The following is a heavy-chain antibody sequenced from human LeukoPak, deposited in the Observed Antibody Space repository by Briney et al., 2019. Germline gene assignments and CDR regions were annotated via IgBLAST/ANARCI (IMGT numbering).Heavy chain of an antibody. CDR2: INPVNSET. J-gene: IGHJ4*03. CDR1: GYDFTTYW. V-gene: IGHV5-51*01. Sequence: GESLKISCKGFGYDFTTYWIGWVRQMPGKGLEWMGNINPVNSETTYSPSFQGLVTMSVDKSISTAYLQLSSLKASDTAMYFCARHWSAAWFGYWGQGSPVTVSS. CDR3: ARHWSAAWFGY. D-gene: IGHD3-3*01.